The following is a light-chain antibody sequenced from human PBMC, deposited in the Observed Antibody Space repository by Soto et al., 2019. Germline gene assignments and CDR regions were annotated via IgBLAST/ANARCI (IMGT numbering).Light chain of an antibody. Sequence: DVQMTQSPSAMSASVGDRVTITCRASQDISRFVAWFQQKPGKAPERLIYDTSSLQPGVPSQFSGSGSGTEFTLAISGLQPEDFATYYCLQHNNYPYTFGQGTKLEIK. V-gene: IGKV1-17*03. CDR3: LQHNNYPYT. CDR1: QDISRF. CDR2: DTS. J-gene: IGKJ2*01.